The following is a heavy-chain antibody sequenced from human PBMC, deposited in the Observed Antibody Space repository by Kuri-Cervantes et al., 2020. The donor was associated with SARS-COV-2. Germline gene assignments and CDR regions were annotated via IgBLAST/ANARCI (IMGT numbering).Heavy chain of an antibody. CDR1: GYSISSGSY. Sequence: SETLSLTCTVSGYSISSGSYWGWVRQPPGKGLEWIGMISHGGSTYYNPSLKSRVNISLDTSNDQFSLHLTSVTAADTAVYYCARGYCSSSSCYRYGGSYFEHWGQGTLVTVSS. V-gene: IGHV4-38-2*02. D-gene: IGHD2-2*01. J-gene: IGHJ1*01. CDR2: ISHGGST. CDR3: ARGYCSSSSCYRYGGSYFEH.